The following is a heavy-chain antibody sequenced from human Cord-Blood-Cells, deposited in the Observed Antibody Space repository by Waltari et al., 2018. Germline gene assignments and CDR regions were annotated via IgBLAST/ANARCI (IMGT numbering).Heavy chain of an antibody. V-gene: IGHV3-21*01. CDR3: ARGRGANWFDP. Sequence: EVQLVESGGGLVKPGGSLRLSCAASGFTFSSYSMNWVRQAPGKGLEWFSSISSNISYRYYADSVKGRFTISRDNAKNSLYLQMNSLRAEDTAVYYCARGRGANWFDPWGQGTLVTVSS. CDR1: GFTFSSYS. D-gene: IGHD1-26*01. CDR2: ISSNISYR. J-gene: IGHJ5*02.